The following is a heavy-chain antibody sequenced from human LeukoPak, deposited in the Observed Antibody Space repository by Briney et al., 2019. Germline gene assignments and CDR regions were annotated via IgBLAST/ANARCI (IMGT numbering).Heavy chain of an antibody. Sequence: GGSLRLSCAASGFTFSKYAMSWVRQAPGKGLEWVSTINDRGTGTYYADSVKGRFTISRDNSKNTLSLQMNSLRAEDTAVYYCARDDYDYVWGSYRAWGQGTLVTVS. CDR2: INDRGTGT. J-gene: IGHJ5*02. CDR3: ARDDYDYVWGSYRA. CDR1: GFTFSKYA. V-gene: IGHV3-23*01. D-gene: IGHD3-16*02.